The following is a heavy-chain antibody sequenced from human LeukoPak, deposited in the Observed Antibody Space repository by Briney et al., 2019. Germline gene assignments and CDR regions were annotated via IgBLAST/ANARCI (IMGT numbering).Heavy chain of an antibody. CDR1: GYTFASHG. D-gene: IGHD4-11*01. CDR2: ISSLNGNT. V-gene: IGHV1-18*01. J-gene: IGHJ4*02. CDR3: ARWGNTNYWEHLGDY. Sequence: GASVKVSCKASGYTFASHGFSWVRQAPGQGLEWMGWISSLNGNTYFAQKFKDRLTTTTDTSTTTAYLELRSLRYDDTAVYYCARWGNTNYWEHLGDYWGQGTLVTVS.